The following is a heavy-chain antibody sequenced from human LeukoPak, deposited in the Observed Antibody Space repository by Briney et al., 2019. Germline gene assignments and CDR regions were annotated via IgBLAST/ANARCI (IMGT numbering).Heavy chain of an antibody. CDR2: VIPIFGTA. Sequence: SVKVSCKASGGTFSSYAISWVRQAPGQGLEWMGGVIPIFGTANYAQKFQGRVTITADKSTSTAYMELSSLRSEDTAVYYCARVKVTMIVVVITDAFDIWGQGTMVTVSS. CDR1: GGTFSSYA. V-gene: IGHV1-69*06. CDR3: ARVKVTMIVVVITDAFDI. J-gene: IGHJ3*02. D-gene: IGHD3-22*01.